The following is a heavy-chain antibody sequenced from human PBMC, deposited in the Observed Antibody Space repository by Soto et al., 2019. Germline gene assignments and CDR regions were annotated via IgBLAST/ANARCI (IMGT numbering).Heavy chain of an antibody. V-gene: IGHV3-33*01. Sequence: GGSLRLSCAASGFTFSSYGMHWVRQAPGKGLEWVAVIWYDGSNKYYADSVKGRFTISRDNSKNTLYLQMNSLRAEDTAVYYCARDGGIYQRNKWFDPWGQGTLVTVSS. D-gene: IGHD6-13*01. CDR1: GFTFSSYG. CDR2: IWYDGSNK. J-gene: IGHJ5*02. CDR3: ARDGGIYQRNKWFDP.